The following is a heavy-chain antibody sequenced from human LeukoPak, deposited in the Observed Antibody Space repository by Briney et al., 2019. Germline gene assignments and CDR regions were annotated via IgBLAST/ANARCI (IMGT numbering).Heavy chain of an antibody. Sequence: SQTLSLTCSVSGDSITSGNYYWTWIRQPAGKGLEWIGLIYTSGSTKYNPSLKSRITISLDTSKNQFSLQLNSVTAADTAVYYCARDRYQLPSDWGQGTLVTVSS. J-gene: IGHJ4*02. CDR2: IYTSGST. CDR3: ARDRYQLPSD. D-gene: IGHD2-2*01. V-gene: IGHV4-61*02. CDR1: GDSITSGNYY.